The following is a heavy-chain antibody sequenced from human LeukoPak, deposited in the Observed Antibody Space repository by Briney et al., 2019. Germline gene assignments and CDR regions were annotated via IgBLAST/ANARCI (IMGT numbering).Heavy chain of an antibody. D-gene: IGHD3-22*01. CDR2: ISSSSSYI. CDR1: GFTVSSNY. Sequence: PGGSLRLSCAASGFTVSSNYMSWVRQAPGKGLEWVSSISSSSSYIYYADSVKGRFTISRDNAKNSLYLQMNSLRAEDTAVYYCARVHNPTGVTMIVVAHFDYWGQGTLVTVSS. V-gene: IGHV3-21*01. CDR3: ARVHNPTGVTMIVVAHFDY. J-gene: IGHJ4*02.